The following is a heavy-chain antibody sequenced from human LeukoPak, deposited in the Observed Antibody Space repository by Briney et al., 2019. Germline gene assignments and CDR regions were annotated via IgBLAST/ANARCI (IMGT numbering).Heavy chain of an antibody. D-gene: IGHD3-22*01. V-gene: IGHV1-2*02. CDR2: INPNSGGT. Sequence: ASVKVSCKASGYTFTSYAMNWVRQAPGQGLEWMGWINPNSGGTKYAQKFQGRVTMTRDTSISTAYMELSSLRSEDTAVYYCARGNKDDSSGYYYLPFQHWGQGTLVTVSS. CDR3: ARGNKDDSSGYYYLPFQH. J-gene: IGHJ1*01. CDR1: GYTFTSYA.